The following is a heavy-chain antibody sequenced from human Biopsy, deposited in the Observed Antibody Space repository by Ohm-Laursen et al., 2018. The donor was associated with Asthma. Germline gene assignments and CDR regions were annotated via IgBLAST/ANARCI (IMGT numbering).Heavy chain of an antibody. CDR3: ARKAGSCISRTCYSLDF. V-gene: IGHV1-69*13. CDR2: INSVSGTT. Sequence: SVKVSCKSLGGTFNTYVIGWVRQAPGQGLEWMGGINSVSGTTTFPQKFQDRVTITADDSTSTVYMELSSLRSEDTAVYYCARKAGSCISRTCYSLDFWGQGTLVTVSS. D-gene: IGHD2-2*01. J-gene: IGHJ4*02. CDR1: GGTFNTYV.